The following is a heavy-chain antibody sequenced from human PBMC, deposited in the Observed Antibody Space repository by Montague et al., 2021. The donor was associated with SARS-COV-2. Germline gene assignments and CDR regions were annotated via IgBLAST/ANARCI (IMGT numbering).Heavy chain of an antibody. CDR2: IYYSGST. D-gene: IGHD3-9*01. J-gene: IGHJ4*02. Sequence: SETLSLTCTVSGDSISNYYWSWIRRPPGKGLEWLGYIYYSGSTNYNPSLKSRVTISVDTSKNQFSLTLSSVTAADTAVYYCARLPYILPGYAYFDFWGQGSLVIVSS. CDR1: GDSISNYY. V-gene: IGHV4-59*08. CDR3: ARLPYILPGYAYFDF.